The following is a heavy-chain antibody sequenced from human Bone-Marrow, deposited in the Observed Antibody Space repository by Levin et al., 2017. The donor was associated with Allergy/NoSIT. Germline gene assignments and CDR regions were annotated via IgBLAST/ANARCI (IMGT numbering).Heavy chain of an antibody. Sequence: GGSLRLSCAASGFSFSDHYMDWVRQAPGKGLEWVGRSRNKVNNYSTDYAASVNGRFTISRDASENSLSLQLNSLKTEHTAVYYCITDAVGGTSSPFDYRGQGVLVIVSS. CDR1: GFSFSDHY. CDR3: ITDAVGGTSSPFDY. V-gene: IGHV3-72*01. D-gene: IGHD6-19*01. J-gene: IGHJ4*02. CDR2: SRNKVNNYST.